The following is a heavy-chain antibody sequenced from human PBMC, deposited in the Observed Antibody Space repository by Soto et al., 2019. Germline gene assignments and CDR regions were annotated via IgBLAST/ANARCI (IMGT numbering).Heavy chain of an antibody. CDR3: ARAFSDYGDYYFDY. CDR1: GGSISSGDYY. CDR2: IYYSGST. J-gene: IGHJ4*02. D-gene: IGHD4-17*01. V-gene: IGHV4-30-4*01. Sequence: SETLSLTCTVSGGSISSGDYYWSWIRQPPGKGLEWIGYIYYSGSTYYNPSLKSRVTISVDTSKNQFSLKLSSVTAADTAVYYCARAFSDYGDYYFDYWGQGTLVTVSS.